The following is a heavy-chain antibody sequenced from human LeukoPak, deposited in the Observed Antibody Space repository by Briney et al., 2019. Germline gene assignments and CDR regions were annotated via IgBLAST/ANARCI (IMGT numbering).Heavy chain of an antibody. J-gene: IGHJ4*02. D-gene: IGHD2-15*01. CDR2: IYYSGST. V-gene: IGHV4-39*07. CDR3: AREAYCSGGSCYSG. Sequence: SETLSLTCTVSGGSISSSSYYWGWIRQPPGKGLEWIGSIYYSGSTYYNPSLKSRVTISVDTSKNQFSLKLSSVTAADTAVYYCAREAYCSGGSCYSGWGQGTLVTVSS. CDR1: GGSISSSSYY.